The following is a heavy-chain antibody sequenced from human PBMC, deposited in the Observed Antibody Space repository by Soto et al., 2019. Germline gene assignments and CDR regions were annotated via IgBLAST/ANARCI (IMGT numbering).Heavy chain of an antibody. CDR1: GGSISSGGYY. D-gene: IGHD3-22*01. CDR2: IYYSGST. V-gene: IGHV4-31*03. J-gene: IGHJ5*02. CDR3: ARGDYYDSSDYYP. Sequence: SETLSLTCTVSGGSISSGGYYWSWIRQHPGKGLEWIGYIYYSGSTYYNPSLKSRVTISVDTSKNQFSLKLSSVTAADTAVYYCARGDYYDSSDYYPWGQGTLVTVSS.